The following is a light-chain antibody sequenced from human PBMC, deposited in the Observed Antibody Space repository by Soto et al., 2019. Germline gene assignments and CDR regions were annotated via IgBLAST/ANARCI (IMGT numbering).Light chain of an antibody. V-gene: IGLV1-47*01. Sequence: QPVLTQPPSASGTPGQRVTISCSGSSSNIGSNYVYWYQQLPGTPPKLLIYRNNQRPSGVPDRFSGSKSGTSASLAISGLRSEDEADYYCAAWDDSLSGRVFGGGTQLTVL. CDR3: AAWDDSLSGRV. J-gene: IGLJ3*02. CDR1: SSNIGSNY. CDR2: RNN.